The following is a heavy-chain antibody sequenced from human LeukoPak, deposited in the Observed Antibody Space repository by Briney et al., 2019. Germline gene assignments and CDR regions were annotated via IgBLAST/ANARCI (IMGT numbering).Heavy chain of an antibody. CDR1: GFTFNYYA. J-gene: IGHJ4*02. V-gene: IGHV3-23*01. Sequence: GESLRLSCAASGFTFNYYAMTWVLQAPGDGLQWVSSVISNGGSTYHADSVRGRFTISRDNSKNTLYLQMNSLRAEDTAIYYCAREGGGLTVAGRRGIDYWGQGSLVIVSS. CDR2: VISNGGST. CDR3: AREGGGLTVAGRRGIDY. D-gene: IGHD6-19*01.